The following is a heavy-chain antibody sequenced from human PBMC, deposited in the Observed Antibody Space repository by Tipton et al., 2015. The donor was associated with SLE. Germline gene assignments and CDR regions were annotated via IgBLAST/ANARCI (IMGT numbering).Heavy chain of an antibody. CDR1: GGSISSYY. V-gene: IGHV4-4*07. J-gene: IGHJ2*01. Sequence: LRLSRTVSGGSISSYYWSWIRQPAGGGLEWIGRIYTNENTNYNPSLKSRVTMSVDTSKNHFSLKLISVTAADTAVYYCAREFLNPVTTVHYYFDLWGRGTLVTVSS. D-gene: IGHD4-11*01. CDR2: IYTNENT. CDR3: AREFLNPVTTVHYYFDL.